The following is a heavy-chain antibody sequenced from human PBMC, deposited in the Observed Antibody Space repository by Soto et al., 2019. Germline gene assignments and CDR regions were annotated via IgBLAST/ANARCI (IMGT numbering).Heavy chain of an antibody. J-gene: IGHJ6*02. CDR2: IIPIFGTA. CDR3: ASDDGGLRLGELSRQHYYYGMDV. D-gene: IGHD3-16*02. V-gene: IGHV1-69*13. Sequence: SSVKVACNASGGTFSSYAISWVRQAPGQGLEWMGGIIPIFGTANYAQKFQGRVTITADESTSTAYMELSSLRSEDTAVYYCASDDGGLRLGELSRQHYYYGMDVWGQGTTVTVSS. CDR1: GGTFSSYA.